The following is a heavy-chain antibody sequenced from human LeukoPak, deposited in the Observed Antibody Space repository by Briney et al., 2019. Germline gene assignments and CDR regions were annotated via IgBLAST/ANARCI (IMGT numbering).Heavy chain of an antibody. D-gene: IGHD3-9*01. CDR3: ARAQSRNVLRYFDWSATSFDY. V-gene: IGHV1-69*05. CDR1: GGTFSSYT. CDR2: IIPIFGTA. J-gene: IGHJ4*02. Sequence: SLKVSCKASGGTFSSYTISWVRQAPGQGLEWMGRIIPIFGTANYAQKFQGRVTITTDESTSTAYMELSSLRSEDTAVYYCARAQSRNVLRYFDWSATSFDYWGQGTLVTVSS.